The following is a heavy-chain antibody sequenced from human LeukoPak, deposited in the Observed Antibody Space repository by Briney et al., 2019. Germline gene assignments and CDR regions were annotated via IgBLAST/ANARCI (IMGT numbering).Heavy chain of an antibody. J-gene: IGHJ4*02. Sequence: ASVKVSCKASGYTFTDYYLHWVRQAPGQGREWMGWINPNTGGTNYAQKFQGRVTMTRDTSINTAYMELSRLRSDDTAVYSCAREDDGDYDRYYFDYWGQGTLVTVSS. CDR3: AREDDGDYDRYYFDY. V-gene: IGHV1-2*02. D-gene: IGHD4-17*01. CDR2: INPNTGGT. CDR1: GYTFTDYY.